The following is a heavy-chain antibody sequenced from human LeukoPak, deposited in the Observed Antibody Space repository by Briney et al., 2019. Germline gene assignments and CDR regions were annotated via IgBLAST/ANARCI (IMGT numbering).Heavy chain of an antibody. V-gene: IGHV3-21*01. CDR1: GFTFSNYA. CDR3: ATRHGSGWFFDY. D-gene: IGHD6-13*01. CDR2: ISRSGDYA. J-gene: IGHJ4*02. Sequence: PGGSLRLSCAASGFTFSNYAMSWVRQAPGKGLEWVSSISRSGDYAYYADSVKGRFTVSRDTAQNSLYLHMNSLGAEDTALYYCATRHGSGWFFDYWVQGTLVSVSS.